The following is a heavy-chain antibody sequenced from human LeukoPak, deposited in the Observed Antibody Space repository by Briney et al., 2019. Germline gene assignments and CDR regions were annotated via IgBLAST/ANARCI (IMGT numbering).Heavy chain of an antibody. J-gene: IGHJ5*02. Sequence: ASVKVSCKASGYTFTSYYMHRVRQAPGQGLEWMGIINPSGGSTSYAQKFQGRVTMTRDTSTSTVYMELSSLRSKDTAVYYCARASSDWFDPWGQGTLVTVSS. CDR3: ARASSDWFDP. CDR1: GYTFTSYY. D-gene: IGHD1-26*01. CDR2: INPSGGST. V-gene: IGHV1-46*01.